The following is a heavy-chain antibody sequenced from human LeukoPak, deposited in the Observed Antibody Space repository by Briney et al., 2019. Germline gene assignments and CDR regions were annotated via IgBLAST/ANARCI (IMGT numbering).Heavy chain of an antibody. J-gene: IGHJ3*02. V-gene: IGHV1-2*02. D-gene: IGHD6-6*01. CDR1: GYTFTGYY. CDR2: INPKSGGT. CDR3: ARDEISTSSEI. Sequence: GASVKVSCKASGYTFTGYYMHWVRQAPGQGLEWMGWINPKSGGTNYAQKFQGRVTMTRDTSISTAYMEVTGLRSDDTAVYYCARDEISTSSEIWGQGTMVTVSS.